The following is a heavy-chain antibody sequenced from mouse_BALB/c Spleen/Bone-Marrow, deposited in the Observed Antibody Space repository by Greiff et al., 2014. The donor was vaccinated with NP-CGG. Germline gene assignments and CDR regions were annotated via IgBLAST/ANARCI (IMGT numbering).Heavy chain of an antibody. J-gene: IGHJ4*01. Sequence: EVQLVESGGGLVQPGGSLKLSCATSGFTFSGYYMYWVRQTPEKRLEWVAYITKGGGSTYYPDIVKGRFTISRDNAKNTLYLQMSRLKSEDTAVYYCARQLAYAMDYWGQGTSVTVSS. CDR2: ITKGGGST. CDR3: ARQLAYAMDY. D-gene: IGHD4-1*01. V-gene: IGHV5-12*02. CDR1: GFTFSGYY.